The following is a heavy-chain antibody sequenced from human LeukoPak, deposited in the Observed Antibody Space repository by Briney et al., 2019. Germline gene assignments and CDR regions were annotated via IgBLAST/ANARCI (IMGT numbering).Heavy chain of an antibody. D-gene: IGHD1-26*01. J-gene: IGHJ3*02. CDR1: GGSISSGGYY. CDR3: AMGANILDAFDI. V-gene: IGHV4-31*03. Sequence: SQTLSLTCTVSGGSISSGGYYWSWIRQHPGKGLEWIGYIYYSGSTYYNPSLKSRVTISVDTSKNQFSLKLSSVTAADTAVYYCAMGANILDAFDIWGQGTMVTVSS. CDR2: IYYSGST.